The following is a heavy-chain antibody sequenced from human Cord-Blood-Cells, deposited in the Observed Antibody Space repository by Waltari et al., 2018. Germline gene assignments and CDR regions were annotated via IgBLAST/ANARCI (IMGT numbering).Heavy chain of an antibody. V-gene: IGHV4-39*01. Sequence: QLQLQESGPGLVKPSETLSLTCTVSGGSISSSSYYWGWIRQPPGKGLEWIGSIYYSGSTYYNPSLKRRVTISVDTSKNQFSLKLSSVTAADTAVYYCARHPPREPFWSGYMKNAFDIWGQGTMVTVSS. CDR3: ARHPPREPFWSGYMKNAFDI. CDR1: GGSISSSSYY. D-gene: IGHD3-3*01. CDR2: IYYSGST. J-gene: IGHJ3*02.